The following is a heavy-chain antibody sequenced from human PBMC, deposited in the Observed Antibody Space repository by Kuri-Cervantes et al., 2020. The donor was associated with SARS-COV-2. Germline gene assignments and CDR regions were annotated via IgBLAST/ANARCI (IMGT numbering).Heavy chain of an antibody. Sequence: GESLKISCAASGFTVSSNYMSWVRQAPGKGLEWVSVIYSGGSTYYADSVKGRFTISRHNSKNTLYLQMNSLRAEDTAVYYCAKAGYGGYCSGGSCYGMDVWGQGTSVTVSS. CDR2: IYSGGST. V-gene: IGHV3-53*04. J-gene: IGHJ6*02. CDR3: AKAGYGGYCSGGSCYGMDV. CDR1: GFTVSSNY. D-gene: IGHD2-15*01.